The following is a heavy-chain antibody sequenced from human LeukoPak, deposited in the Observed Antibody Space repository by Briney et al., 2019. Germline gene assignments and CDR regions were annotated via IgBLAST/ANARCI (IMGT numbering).Heavy chain of an antibody. CDR1: GFTFSSYW. V-gene: IGHV3-74*01. CDR2: IKTDGSST. J-gene: IGHJ4*02. D-gene: IGHD2-2*01. Sequence: QTGGSLRLSCAASGFTFSSYWMHWVRQAPGKGLVWVSRIKTDGSSTSYADSVKGRFTISRDNAKNTLYLQMNNLRAEDTAVYFCARGIVIIPAGVTDYWGQGTLVTVSS. CDR3: ARGIVIIPAGVTDY.